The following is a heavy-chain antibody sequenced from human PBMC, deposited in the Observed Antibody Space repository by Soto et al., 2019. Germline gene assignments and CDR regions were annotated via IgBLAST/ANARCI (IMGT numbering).Heavy chain of an antibody. CDR2: ISGSGGST. Sequence: PGGSLRLSCAASGFTFSSYAMSWVRQAPGKGLEWVSAISGSGGSTYYADSVKGRFTISRDNSKNTLYLQMNSLRAEDTAVYYCAKVGYCTNGVCYCFDYWGQGTLVTVSS. J-gene: IGHJ4*02. CDR3: AKVGYCTNGVCYCFDY. D-gene: IGHD2-8*01. CDR1: GFTFSSYA. V-gene: IGHV3-23*01.